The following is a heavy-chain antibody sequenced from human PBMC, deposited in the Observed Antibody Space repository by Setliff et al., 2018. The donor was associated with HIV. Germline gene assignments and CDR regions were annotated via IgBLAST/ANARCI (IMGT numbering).Heavy chain of an antibody. CDR1: GYTFTSYD. V-gene: IGHV1-8*03. D-gene: IGHD2-15*01. J-gene: IGHJ4*02. CDR3: ARGKDAGAVVVGVSFDY. CDR2: MNPNSGNT. Sequence: ASVKVSCKASGYTFTSYDINWVRQATGQGLEWMGWMNPNSGNTGYAQKFQGRVTITADESTSTAYMELNSLRSEDTAVYYCARGKDAGAVVVGVSFDYWGQGTLVTVSS.